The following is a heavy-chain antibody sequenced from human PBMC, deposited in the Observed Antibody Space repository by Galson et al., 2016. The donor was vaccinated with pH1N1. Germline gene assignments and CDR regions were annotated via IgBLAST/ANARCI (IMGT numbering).Heavy chain of an antibody. V-gene: IGHV5-51*03. CDR1: GYTFTNYW. D-gene: IGHD2/OR15-2a*01. Sequence: QSGAEVKKPGESLKISCRASGYTFTNYWIGWVRQVPGKGLEWMAIIYPGDSDARYSPSFQGRVTISADKSTSTAYLHWSSLKASDTAIYYCARPQSLATPAFFFGSCVRATLVTVSS. CDR3: ARPQSLATPAFFFGS. J-gene: IGHJ4*02. CDR2: IYPGDSDA.